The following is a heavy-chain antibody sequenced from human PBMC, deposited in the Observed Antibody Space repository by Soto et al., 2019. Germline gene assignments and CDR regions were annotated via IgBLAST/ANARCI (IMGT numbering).Heavy chain of an antibody. Sequence: KSSETLSLTCTVSGGSISSYYWSWIRQPAGKGLEWIGRIYTSGSTNYNPSLKSRVTMSVDTSKNQFSLKLSSVTAADTAVYYCAXAPYYYDSSGYYYSPFDYWGQGTLVT. CDR3: AXAPYYYDSSGYYYSPFDY. J-gene: IGHJ4*02. CDR2: IYTSGST. V-gene: IGHV4-4*07. D-gene: IGHD3-22*01. CDR1: GGSISSYY.